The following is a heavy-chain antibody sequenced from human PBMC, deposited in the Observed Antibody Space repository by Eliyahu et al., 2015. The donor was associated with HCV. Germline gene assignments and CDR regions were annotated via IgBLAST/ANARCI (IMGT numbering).Heavy chain of an antibody. CDR2: IIPIFGTA. CDR1: GGTFSSXX. Sequence: QVQLVQSGAEVKKPGSSVKVXCKASGGTFSSXXISWVRQAPGQGLEWMGGIIPIFGTANYAQKFQGRVTITADESTSTAYMELSSLRSEDTAVYYCARGIQDTMIVVPTGAFDIWGQGTMVTVSS. CDR3: ARGIQDTMIVVPTGAFDI. D-gene: IGHD3-22*01. J-gene: IGHJ3*02. V-gene: IGHV1-69*01.